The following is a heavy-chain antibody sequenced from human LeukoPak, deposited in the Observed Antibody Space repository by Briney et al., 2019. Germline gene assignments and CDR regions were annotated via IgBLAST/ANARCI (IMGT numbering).Heavy chain of an antibody. Sequence: PGGSLRLSCAASGFTFDDYAMHWVRQASGKGLEWVSGISWNSGSIGYADSVKGRFTISRDNAKNSLYLQMNSLRAEDTALYYCAKISRGFGELWFDYFDYWGQGTLVTVSS. V-gene: IGHV3-9*01. CDR1: GFTFDDYA. CDR2: ISWNSGSI. CDR3: AKISRGFGELWFDYFDY. J-gene: IGHJ4*02. D-gene: IGHD3-10*01.